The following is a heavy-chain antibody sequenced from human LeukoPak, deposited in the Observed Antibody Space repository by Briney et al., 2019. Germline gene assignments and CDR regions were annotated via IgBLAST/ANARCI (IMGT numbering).Heavy chain of an antibody. Sequence: PSETLSLTCAVYGGSFSGYYWSWIRQPPGKGLEWIGEINHSGSTNYNPSLKSRVTISVDTSKNQFSLKLSSVTAADTAVYYCARAPNFSYYYYGMDVWGQGTTVTVSS. CDR3: ARAPNFSYYYYGMDV. V-gene: IGHV4-34*01. CDR2: INHSGST. J-gene: IGHJ6*02. D-gene: IGHD2-8*01. CDR1: GGSFSGYY.